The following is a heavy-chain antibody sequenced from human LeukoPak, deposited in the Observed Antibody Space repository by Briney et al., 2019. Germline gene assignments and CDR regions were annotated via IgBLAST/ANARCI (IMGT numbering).Heavy chain of an antibody. J-gene: IGHJ4*02. CDR2: INHSGSA. CDR3: ARRGSGYYYDLDY. Sequence: PSETLSLTCAVYGGSFSGYYWSWIRQPPGKGLEWIGEINHSGSANYNPSLKSRVTISVDTSKNQFSLKLSSVTAADTAVYYCARRGSGYYYDLDYWGQGTLVTVSS. D-gene: IGHD3-22*01. CDR1: GGSFSGYY. V-gene: IGHV4-34*01.